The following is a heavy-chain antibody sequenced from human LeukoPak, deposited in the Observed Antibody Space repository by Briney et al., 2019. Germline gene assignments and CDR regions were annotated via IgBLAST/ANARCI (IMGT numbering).Heavy chain of an antibody. D-gene: IGHD4-17*01. Sequence: ETLSLTCTVSGGSISSSSYYWGWIRQPPGKGLEWIGSIYYSGSTYYNPSLKSRVTISVDTSKNQFSLKLRSVTAADTAVYYCARDYGDIPPDWYYDLWGRGTLVTVSS. CDR3: ARDYGDIPPDWYYDL. V-gene: IGHV4-39*07. J-gene: IGHJ2*01. CDR2: IYYSGST. CDR1: GGSISSSSYY.